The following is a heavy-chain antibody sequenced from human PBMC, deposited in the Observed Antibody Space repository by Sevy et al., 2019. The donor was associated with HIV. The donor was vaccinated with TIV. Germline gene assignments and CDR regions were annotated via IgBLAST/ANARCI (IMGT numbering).Heavy chain of an antibody. CDR2: IIPKSGTA. V-gene: IGHV1-69*13. CDR3: AREWELGGMDV. Sequence: ASVKVSCKASGGTFSTYAISWVRQAPGQRLEWMGVIIPKSGTANYAQKFQGRVTITADESTNTAYMELSSLRSEDTAVYFCAREWELGGMDVWGQGTTVTVSS. D-gene: IGHD1-26*01. CDR1: GGTFSTYA. J-gene: IGHJ6*02.